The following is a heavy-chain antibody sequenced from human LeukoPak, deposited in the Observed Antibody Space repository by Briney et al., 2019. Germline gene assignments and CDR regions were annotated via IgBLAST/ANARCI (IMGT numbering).Heavy chain of an antibody. CDR1: GGSFSGYY. V-gene: IGHV4-34*01. J-gene: IGHJ4*02. CDR2: INHSGST. CDR3: AVGRSY. Sequence: SETLSLTCAVYGGSFSGYYYSWVRQPPGKGLEWIGEINHSGSTNYNPSLKSRVTISIDTSKNQFSLKLSSVTAADTAVYYCAVGRSYWGQGTLVTVSS.